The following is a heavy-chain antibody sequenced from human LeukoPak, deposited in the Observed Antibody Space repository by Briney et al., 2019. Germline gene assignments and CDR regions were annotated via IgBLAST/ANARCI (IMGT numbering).Heavy chain of an antibody. D-gene: IGHD6-6*01. CDR1: GGSISSGSYY. J-gene: IGHJ3*02. CDR2: IYTSGST. Sequence: SQTLSLTCAVSGGSISSGSYYWSWIRQPAGKGLEWIGRIYTSGSTNYNPSLKSRVTISVDTSKNQFSLKLSSVTAADTAVYYCARKTPLSPSSIAAHDAFDIWGQGTMVTVSS. CDR3: ARKTPLSPSSIAAHDAFDI. V-gene: IGHV4-61*02.